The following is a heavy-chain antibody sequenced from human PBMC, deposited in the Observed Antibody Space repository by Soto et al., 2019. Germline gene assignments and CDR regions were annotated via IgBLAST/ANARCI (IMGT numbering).Heavy chain of an antibody. J-gene: IGHJ6*03. CDR1: GFTFSSYS. CDR3: ARSDYMDV. Sequence: EVQLVESGGGLVKPGGSLRLSCAASGFTFSSYSMNWVRQAPGKGLEWVSSISSSSSYIYHADSVKGRFTISRDNAKNSLYLQRNSLRAEDTAVYYCARSDYMDVWGKGTTVTVSS. CDR2: ISSSSSYI. V-gene: IGHV3-21*02.